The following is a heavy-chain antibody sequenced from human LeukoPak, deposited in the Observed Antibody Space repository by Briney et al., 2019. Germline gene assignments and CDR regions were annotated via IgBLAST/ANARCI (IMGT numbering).Heavy chain of an antibody. CDR3: ARHLYYDILTQGFDY. V-gene: IGHV4-39*01. Sequence: PSETLSLTCTVSGGSISSSSYYWGWIRQPPGKGLEWIGSIYYSGSTYYNPSLKSRVTISVDTSKNQFSLKLSSVTAADTAVYYCARHLYYDILTQGFDYWGQGTLVTVSS. D-gene: IGHD3-9*01. J-gene: IGHJ4*02. CDR2: IYYSGST. CDR1: GGSISSSSYY.